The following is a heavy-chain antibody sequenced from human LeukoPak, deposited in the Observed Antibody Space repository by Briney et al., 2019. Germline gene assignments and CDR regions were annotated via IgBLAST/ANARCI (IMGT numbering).Heavy chain of an antibody. D-gene: IGHD6-19*01. V-gene: IGHV3-21*01. Sequence: AGGSLRLSCAASGFTFSSYSMNWVRQAPGKGLEWVSSISSTSAYIHYADSAKGRFTISRDNIDNVVYLQMNSLRGEDTAIYYCARVAVAGPTGWFDSWGPGTLVSVSA. CDR1: GFTFSSYS. J-gene: IGHJ5*01. CDR2: ISSTSAYI. CDR3: ARVAVAGPTGWFDS.